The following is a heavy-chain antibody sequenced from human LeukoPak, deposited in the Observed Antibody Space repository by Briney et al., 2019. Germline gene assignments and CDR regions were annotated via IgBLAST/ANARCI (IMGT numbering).Heavy chain of an antibody. J-gene: IGHJ4*02. V-gene: IGHV1-18*01. D-gene: IGHD3-22*01. CDR2: ISTYSGNT. CDR3: ARAFSDYYDSSAQVTDIDY. Sequence: ASVKVSCKASGYIFTSYGVSWVRQAPGQGLEWMGWISTYSGNTNYAQRLQGRVTMTADTSASTAYMELRSLRSDDTAIYYCARAFSDYYDSSAQVTDIDYWGQGTLVTVSS. CDR1: GYIFTSYG.